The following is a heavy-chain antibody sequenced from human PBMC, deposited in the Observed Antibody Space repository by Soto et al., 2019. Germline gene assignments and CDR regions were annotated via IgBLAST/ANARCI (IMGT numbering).Heavy chain of an antibody. Sequence: ASETLSLTCSVSGGSISSYFWSWIRQPPGKGLEWLGYISYSGSTNYNPSLKSRVIISLDASKNQFSLKLSSVTAADTAVYYCARVGGSYSTGLDYWGQGTLVTVSS. CDR3: ARVGGSYSTGLDY. CDR2: ISYSGST. D-gene: IGHD1-26*01. V-gene: IGHV4-59*01. CDR1: GGSISSYF. J-gene: IGHJ4*02.